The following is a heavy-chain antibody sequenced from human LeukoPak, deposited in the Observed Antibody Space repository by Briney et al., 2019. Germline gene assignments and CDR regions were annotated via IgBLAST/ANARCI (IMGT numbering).Heavy chain of an antibody. CDR3: ARLLSGTLDY. D-gene: IGHD1-26*01. CDR2: ISSSSSYI. CDR1: GFTFSSYA. V-gene: IGHV3-21*01. J-gene: IGHJ4*02. Sequence: GGSLRLSCAASGFTFSSYAMNWVCQAPGKGLEWVSSISSSSSYIYYADSVKGRFTISRDNAKNSLYLQMNSLRAEDTAVYYCARLLSGTLDYWGQGTLVTVSS.